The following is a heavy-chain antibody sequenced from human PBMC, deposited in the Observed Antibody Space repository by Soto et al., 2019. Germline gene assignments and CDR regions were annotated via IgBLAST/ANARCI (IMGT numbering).Heavy chain of an antibody. V-gene: IGHV4-59*01. CDR1: GGSISSYY. CDR2: IYYSGST. CDR3: ETYSEVRLVAAAGTRFDY. Sequence: SETLSLTCTVSGGSISSYYWSWIRQPPGKGLEWIGYIYYSGSTNYNPPLKSRVTISVDTSKNQYSLELSSLRSEDPAVFYFETYSEVRLVAAAGTRFDYWGQETLVTVSS. J-gene: IGHJ4*02. D-gene: IGHD6-13*01.